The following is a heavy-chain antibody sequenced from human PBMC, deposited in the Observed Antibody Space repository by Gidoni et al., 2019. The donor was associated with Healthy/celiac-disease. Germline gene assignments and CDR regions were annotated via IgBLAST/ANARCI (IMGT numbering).Heavy chain of an antibody. V-gene: IGHV3-73*02. Sequence: EVQLVESGGGLVQPGGSLKLSCAASGFTFSGSAMPWVRQASGKGLEWVGRFRSKANSYATAYAASVKGRFTISRDDSKNTAYLQMNSLKTEDTAVYYCTTLSWSPGKYYYYYYGMDVWGQGTTVTVSS. D-gene: IGHD2-15*01. CDR3: TTLSWSPGKYYYYYYGMDV. J-gene: IGHJ6*02. CDR1: GFTFSGSA. CDR2: FRSKANSYAT.